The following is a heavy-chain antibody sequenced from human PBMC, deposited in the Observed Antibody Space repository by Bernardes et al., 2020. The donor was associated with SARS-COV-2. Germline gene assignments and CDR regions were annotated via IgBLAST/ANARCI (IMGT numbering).Heavy chain of an antibody. D-gene: IGHD6-13*01. V-gene: IGHV4-34*01. CDR2: ISHDGST. CDR1: GWSFSDYH. J-gene: IGHJ4*02. CDR3: ATLGIATSGPHSDY. Sequence: ETLSLTCVVFGWSFSDYHWSWIRQPPGKGLEWIADISHDGSTHYNPSLKSRVTISVDTSKNHFSLKLNSVTAADTAIYYCATLGIATSGPHSDYWGQGSLVTVSS.